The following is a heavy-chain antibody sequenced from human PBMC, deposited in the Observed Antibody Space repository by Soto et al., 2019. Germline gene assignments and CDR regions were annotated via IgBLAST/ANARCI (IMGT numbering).Heavy chain of an antibody. CDR2: IYYIGDT. CDR1: GVSINRGDYY. CDR3: AREGGDIVQVPYN. Sequence: QVRLQESGPKLVRPSQTLSLTCSVSGVSINRGDYYWSWIRQSPGRGLEWIGYIYYIGDTNYNPSFGIRVTLSVDTSKNQFFRDLLSVVAADSAVYFCAREGGDIVQVPYNWGQVTLITVSA. D-gene: IGHD2-15*01. V-gene: IGHV4-30-4*01. J-gene: IGHJ4*02.